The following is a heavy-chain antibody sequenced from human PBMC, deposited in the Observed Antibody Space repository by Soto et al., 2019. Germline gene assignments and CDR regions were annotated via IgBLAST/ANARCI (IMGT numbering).Heavy chain of an antibody. V-gene: IGHV3-7*01. J-gene: IGHJ5*02. CDR2: IKQDGTER. CDR1: GFTFSSYW. Sequence: GGSLRLSCAASGFTFSSYWMSWVRQAPGKGLEWVANIKQDGTERYYVDSVKGRFTISRDNAKNSLYLQMNSLRVEDTAVYYCASDAGTIYYASGFDPWGQGTLVTVSS. D-gene: IGHD3-10*01. CDR3: ASDAGTIYYASGFDP.